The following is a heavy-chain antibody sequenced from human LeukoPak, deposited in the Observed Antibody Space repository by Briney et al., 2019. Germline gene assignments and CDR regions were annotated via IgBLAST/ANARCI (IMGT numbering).Heavy chain of an antibody. J-gene: IGHJ5*02. CDR2: IRYDGSNK. Sequence: QPGGSLRLSCAASGFTFSSYGMHWVRQAPGKGLEWVAFIRYDGSNKYYADSVKGRFTISRDNSKNTLYLQMNSLRAEDTAVYYCAKDLGGLHDWFDPSGQGTLVTVSS. V-gene: IGHV3-30*02. D-gene: IGHD3-16*01. CDR3: AKDLGGLHDWFDP. CDR1: GFTFSSYG.